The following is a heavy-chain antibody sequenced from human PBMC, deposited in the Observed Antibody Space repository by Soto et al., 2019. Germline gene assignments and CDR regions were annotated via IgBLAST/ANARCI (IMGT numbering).Heavy chain of an antibody. D-gene: IGHD5-18*01. CDR1: GGTFSSYA. CDR2: IIPIFGTA. Sequence: ASVKVSCKASGGTFSSYAISWVRQAPGQGLEWMGGIIPIFGTANYAQKFQGRVTITADESTSTAYMVLSSLRSEDTAVYYCARARGYSYDSTFGYGGQGTLVTVSS. J-gene: IGHJ4*02. V-gene: IGHV1-69*13. CDR3: ARARGYSYDSTFGY.